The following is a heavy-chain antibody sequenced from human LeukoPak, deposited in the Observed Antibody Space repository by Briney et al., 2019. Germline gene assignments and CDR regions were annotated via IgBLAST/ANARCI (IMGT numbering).Heavy chain of an antibody. CDR2: VWYDGINK. CDR3: VRPYGGSYYFDN. CDR1: GFTFSTYG. D-gene: IGHD4-23*01. Sequence: PGRSLRLSCAASGFTFSTYGMHWGRQPPGKGLEWVAVVWYDGINKYYADSVKGRFTISRDNSNNTLYLQMNSLRAEDTAVYYCVRPYGGSYYFDNWGQGTLVTVSS. J-gene: IGHJ4*02. V-gene: IGHV3-33*01.